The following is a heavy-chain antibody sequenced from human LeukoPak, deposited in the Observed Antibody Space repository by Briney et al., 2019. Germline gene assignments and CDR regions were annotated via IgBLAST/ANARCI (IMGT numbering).Heavy chain of an antibody. CDR2: IYHSGST. V-gene: IGHV4-30-2*01. CDR1: GGSISSGGYS. CDR3: ARAGGDSSSWFLSSWYFDL. D-gene: IGHD6-13*01. Sequence: SETLSLTCAVSGGSISSGGYSWSWIRQPPGKGLEWIGYIYHSGSTYYNPSLKSRVTISVDRSENQFSLKLSSVTAADTAVYYCARAGGDSSSWFLSSWYFDLWGRGTLVTVSS. J-gene: IGHJ2*01.